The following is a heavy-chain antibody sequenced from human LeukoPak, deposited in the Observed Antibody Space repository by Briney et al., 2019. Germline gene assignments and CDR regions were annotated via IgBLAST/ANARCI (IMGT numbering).Heavy chain of an antibody. J-gene: IGHJ4*02. D-gene: IGHD2-2*01. V-gene: IGHV3-30*02. CDR3: ANPSPGSTSWPYFDY. CDR1: GFTFSSYG. CDR2: IRYDGSNK. Sequence: GGSLRLSCAASGFTFSSYGMHWVRQAPGKGLEWVAFIRYDGSNKYYADSVKGRFTISRDNSKNTLYLQMNSLRAEDTAVYYCANPSPGSTSWPYFDYWGQGTLVTVSS.